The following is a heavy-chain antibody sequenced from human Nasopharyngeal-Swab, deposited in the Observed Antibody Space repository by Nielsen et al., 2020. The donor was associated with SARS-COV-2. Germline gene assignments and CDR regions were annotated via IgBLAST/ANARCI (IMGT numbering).Heavy chain of an antibody. CDR1: GGSISSDY. CDR2: IHSDGST. Sequence: SETLSLTCSVSGGSISSDYWSWIRQSPAKGLEWIGYIHSDGSTNYNPSLKSRVTMSLDTSKNQFSLKASSVTAADTALYYCAGDYGGFSGLDFWGQGTLVTVSS. D-gene: IGHD4-23*01. J-gene: IGHJ4*02. CDR3: AGDYGGFSGLDF. V-gene: IGHV4-59*12.